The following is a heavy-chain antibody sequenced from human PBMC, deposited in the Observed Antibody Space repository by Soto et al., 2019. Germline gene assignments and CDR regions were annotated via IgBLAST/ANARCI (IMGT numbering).Heavy chain of an antibody. D-gene: IGHD6-13*01. CDR2: ISAYNGNR. V-gene: IGHV1-18*01. CDR3: ARDWAAARPFDY. J-gene: IGHJ4*02. CDR1: GYTFTSYG. Sequence: QVQLVQSGAEEKKPGASVKVSCKASGYTFTSYGISWVRQAPGQGLEWMGWISAYNGNRNYAQKLQGRVTRTTDTSTSTAYIELRSLRSDDTAVYYCARDWAAARPFDYWGQGTLVTVSS.